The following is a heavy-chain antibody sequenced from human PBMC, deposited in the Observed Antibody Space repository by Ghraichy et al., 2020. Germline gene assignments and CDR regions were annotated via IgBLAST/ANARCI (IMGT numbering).Heavy chain of an antibody. CDR2: ISGSGGST. CDR1: GFTFTSYA. Sequence: GGSLRLSCAASGFTFTSYAMTWVRQAPGKGLEWVSAISGSGGSTYYADSVKGRFTISRDNSKNTLYLQMNSLRVEDAAVYYCAAEYPPGHHWSKGTLGTDAS. J-gene: IGHJ1*01. D-gene: IGHD2-2*02. CDR3: AAEYPPGHH. V-gene: IGHV3-23*01.